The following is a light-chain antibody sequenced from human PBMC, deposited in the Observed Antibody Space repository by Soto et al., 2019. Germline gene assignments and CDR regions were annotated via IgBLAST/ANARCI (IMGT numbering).Light chain of an antibody. J-gene: IGKJ2*01. Sequence: EIVMTQSPATLSVSPGERATLSCRASQSVSSNLAWYQQKPGQAPRLLIYGASTRATGIPGRFSGSGSGTEFSLTISSLQSEDFAVYYCQQYNNWPYTCGRGTKLEIK. CDR1: QSVSSN. V-gene: IGKV3-15*01. CDR3: QQYNNWPYT. CDR2: GAS.